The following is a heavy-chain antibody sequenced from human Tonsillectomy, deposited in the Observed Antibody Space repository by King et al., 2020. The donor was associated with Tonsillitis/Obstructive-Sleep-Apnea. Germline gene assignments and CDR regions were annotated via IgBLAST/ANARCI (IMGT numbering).Heavy chain of an antibody. Sequence: VQLVESGGGVVQPGRSLRLSCAASGFTFSSNGMHWVRQAPGQGLEWGAVIWYEGSNKYYADSVKGRFTISRDNSKNTLYLQMNSLRAEDTAVYYCARDGDSYSSGWYCFDYWGQGTLVTVSS. CDR1: GFTFSSNG. CDR3: ARDGDSYSSGWYCFDY. D-gene: IGHD6-19*01. V-gene: IGHV3-33*01. CDR2: IWYEGSNK. J-gene: IGHJ4*02.